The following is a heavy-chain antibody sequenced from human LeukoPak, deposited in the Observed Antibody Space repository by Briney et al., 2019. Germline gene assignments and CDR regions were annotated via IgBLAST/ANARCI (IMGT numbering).Heavy chain of an antibody. Sequence: ASVKVSCKVSGYTLTELSMHWVRQAPGKGLEWMGGFDPEDGETIYAQKFQGRVTITADESTSTAYMELSSLRSEDTAVYYCARNKLGYCSGGSCLADYYYYMDVWGKGTTVTVSS. CDR3: ARNKLGYCSGGSCLADYYYYMDV. CDR1: GYTLTELS. D-gene: IGHD2-15*01. J-gene: IGHJ6*03. V-gene: IGHV1-24*01. CDR2: FDPEDGET.